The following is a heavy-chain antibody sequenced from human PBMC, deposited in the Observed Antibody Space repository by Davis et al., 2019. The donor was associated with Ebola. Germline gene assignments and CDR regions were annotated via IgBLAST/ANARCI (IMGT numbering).Heavy chain of an antibody. V-gene: IGHV4-31*03. Sequence: PSETLSLTCSVSGDSITSGDVYWSWIRQHPGKGLEWIGHIHSSGSTFYNPSLRSRVSISQVISKNQFSLELNSVTAADTAVYYCARGVVFEDWGQGTLVTVSP. J-gene: IGHJ4*02. CDR1: GDSITSGDVY. CDR2: IHSSGST. CDR3: ARGVVFED. D-gene: IGHD3-16*01.